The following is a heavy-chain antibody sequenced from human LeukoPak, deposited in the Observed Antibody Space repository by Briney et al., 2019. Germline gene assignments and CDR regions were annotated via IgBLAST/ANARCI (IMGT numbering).Heavy chain of an antibody. CDR3: ARVSGPYSSSWYFGRFDP. Sequence: ASVTVSCTASGYTFTSYVMHWVRPAPGQRLEWMGWINAGNGNTKYSQKFQGRVTITRDTSASTAYMELSSLRSEDTAVYYCARVSGPYSSSWYFGRFDPWGQGTLVTVSS. CDR1: GYTFTSYV. V-gene: IGHV1-3*01. J-gene: IGHJ5*02. CDR2: INAGNGNT. D-gene: IGHD6-13*01.